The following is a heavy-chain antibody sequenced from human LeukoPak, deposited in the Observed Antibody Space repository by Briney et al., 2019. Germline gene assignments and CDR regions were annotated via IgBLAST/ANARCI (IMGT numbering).Heavy chain of an antibody. Sequence: SETLSLTGTVSGGSISSSSYYWGWIRQPPGKGLEWIGSIYYSGSTYYNPSLKSRVTISVDTSKNQFSLKLSSVTAADTAVYYCASQDIVVVGYYYGMDVWGQGTTVTVSS. CDR1: GGSISSSSYY. J-gene: IGHJ6*02. V-gene: IGHV4-39*01. CDR2: IYYSGST. D-gene: IGHD2-2*01. CDR3: ASQDIVVVGYYYGMDV.